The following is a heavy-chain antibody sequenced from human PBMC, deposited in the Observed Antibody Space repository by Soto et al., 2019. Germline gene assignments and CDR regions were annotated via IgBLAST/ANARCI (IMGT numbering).Heavy chain of an antibody. CDR3: ARIDYYDSSDNQHNTGWFDP. CDR1: GYSINSGYY. Sequence: SETLSLTCAGSGYSINSGYYWGWIRQPPGKGLEWIGSIYHSGSTYYNPSLKSRVTMSLDTSKNQFSLKLSSVTAADTAVYYCARIDYYDSSDNQHNTGWFDPWGQGTLVTVSS. V-gene: IGHV4-38-2*01. J-gene: IGHJ5*02. CDR2: IYHSGST. D-gene: IGHD3-22*01.